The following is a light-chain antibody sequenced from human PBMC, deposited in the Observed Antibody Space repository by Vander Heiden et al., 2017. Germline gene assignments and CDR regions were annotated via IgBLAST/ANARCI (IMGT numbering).Light chain of an antibody. V-gene: IGKV3-11*01. CDR3: QQRSNWLWT. CDR2: DAS. Sequence: EIVLTQSPATLSLSPGDRATLPCRASQSVSSYLAWYQQKPGQAPRLLIYDASNRATGIPARFSGSGSGTDFTLTISSLEPEDFAVYYCQQRSNWLWTFGQGTKVEIK. CDR1: QSVSSY. J-gene: IGKJ1*01.